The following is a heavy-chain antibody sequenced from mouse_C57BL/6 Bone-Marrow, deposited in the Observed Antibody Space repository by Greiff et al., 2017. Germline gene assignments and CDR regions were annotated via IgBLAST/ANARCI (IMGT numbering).Heavy chain of an antibody. J-gene: IGHJ1*03. V-gene: IGHV1-54*01. CDR3: ARWVGYNWYFDV. CDR1: GYAFTNYL. CDR2: INPGSGGT. D-gene: IGHD2-2*01. Sequence: QVQLKESGAELVRPGTSVKVSCKASGYAFTNYLIEWVKQRPGQGLEWIGVINPGSGGTNYNEKFKGKATLTADKSSSTAYMQLSSLTSEDSAVYFCARWVGYNWYFDVWGTGTTVTVSS.